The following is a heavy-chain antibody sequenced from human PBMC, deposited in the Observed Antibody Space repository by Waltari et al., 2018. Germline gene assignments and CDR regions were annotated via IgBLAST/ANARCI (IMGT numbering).Heavy chain of an antibody. D-gene: IGHD3-10*01. CDR2: ISSGGTNM. V-gene: IGHV3-48*03. J-gene: IGHJ4*02. CDR1: GFTVSSYE. CDR3: ARERSVTGKGNLDY. Sequence: EVQLVESGGGLVQPGGSLSLSWGASGFTVSSYEMNWVRQAPGKGLEWVSYISSGGTNMFYAESVKGRFTISRDNAKNSLYLHMNSLRVEDTAVYYCARERSVTGKGNLDYWGQGTLVTVSS.